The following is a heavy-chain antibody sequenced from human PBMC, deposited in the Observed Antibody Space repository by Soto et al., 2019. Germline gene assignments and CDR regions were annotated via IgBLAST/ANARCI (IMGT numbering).Heavy chain of an antibody. D-gene: IGHD1-26*01. Sequence: GGSLRLSCAASGFTFSSYGMHWVRKAPGKGLEWVAVISYDGSNKYYADSVKGRFTISRDNSKNTLYLQMNSLRAEDTAVYYCAKDSVGARHYYYGMDVWGQGTTVTV. V-gene: IGHV3-30*18. CDR1: GFTFSSYG. CDR2: ISYDGSNK. CDR3: AKDSVGARHYYYGMDV. J-gene: IGHJ6*02.